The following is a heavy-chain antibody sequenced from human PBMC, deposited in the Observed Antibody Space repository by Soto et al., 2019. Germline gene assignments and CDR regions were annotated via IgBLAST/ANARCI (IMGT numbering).Heavy chain of an antibody. CDR2: IYYSAST. CDR3: ARPLDSGWNPFDY. Sequence: QRQLQESGPGLVKPSETLSLTCTVSCGSISRSSYYWSWIRQHPAKGLEWIGSIYYSASTYYNPSLKSRVDTSVYTSMTHCSLTLSSVTAADTAVYCCARPLDSGWNPFDYWGRGTLVTVS. V-gene: IGHV4-39*01. CDR1: CGSISRSSYY. D-gene: IGHD6-19*01. J-gene: IGHJ4*02.